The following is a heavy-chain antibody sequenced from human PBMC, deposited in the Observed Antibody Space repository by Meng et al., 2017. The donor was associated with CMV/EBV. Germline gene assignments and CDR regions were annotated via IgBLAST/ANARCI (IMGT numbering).Heavy chain of an antibody. CDR2: INSDGSST. Sequence: GGSLRLSCAASGFTFSSYWMHWVRQAPGKGLVWVSRINSDGSSTSYADSVKGRFTISRDNAKNTLYLQMNSLRAEDTAVYYGARVANWGGVGGPLDYWSQGTLVTVSS. CDR1: GFTFSSYW. CDR3: ARVANWGGVGGPLDY. J-gene: IGHJ4*02. V-gene: IGHV3-74*01. D-gene: IGHD7-27*01.